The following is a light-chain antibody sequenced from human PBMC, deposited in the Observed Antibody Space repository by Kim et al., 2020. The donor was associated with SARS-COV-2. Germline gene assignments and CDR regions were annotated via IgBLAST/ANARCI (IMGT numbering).Light chain of an antibody. V-gene: IGLV2-23*02. CDR1: SSDIGSYNL. CDR3: CSYAGSSSV. CDR2: EVS. J-gene: IGLJ2*01. Sequence: QSALTQPASVSGSPGQSITISCTGTSSDIGSYNLVSWYQQHPGKAPKLMIYEVSQRPSGVSNRFSGSKSGNTASLTISGLQAEDEADYYCCSYAGSSSVFGGGTKVTV.